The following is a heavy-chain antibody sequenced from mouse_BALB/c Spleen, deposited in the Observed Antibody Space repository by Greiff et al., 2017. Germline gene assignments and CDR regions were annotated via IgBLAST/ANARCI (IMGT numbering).Heavy chain of an antibody. V-gene: IGHV2-6-7*01. CDR3: ARVYGNYDWYFDV. Sequence: LVAPSQSLSITCTVSGFSLTGYGVNWVRQPPGKGLEWLGMIWGDGSTDYNSALKSRLSISKDNSKSQVFLKMNSLQTDDTARYYCARVYGNYDWYFDVWGAGTTVTVSS. CDR2: IWGDGST. CDR1: GFSLTGYG. D-gene: IGHD2-1*01. J-gene: IGHJ1*01.